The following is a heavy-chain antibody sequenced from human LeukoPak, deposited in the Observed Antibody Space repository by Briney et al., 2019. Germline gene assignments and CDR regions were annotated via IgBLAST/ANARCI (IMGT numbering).Heavy chain of an antibody. CDR3: ARKIFDSSGYYYFDY. CDR1: GGTFSSYA. Sequence: SVKVSCKASGGTFSSYAICWVRQAPGQGLEWLGGIIPIFGTANYAQKFQGRVTTTTDESTSTAYMELSSLRSEDTAVYYCARKIFDSSGYYYFDYWGQGTLVTVSS. D-gene: IGHD3-22*01. V-gene: IGHV1-69*05. CDR2: IIPIFGTA. J-gene: IGHJ4*02.